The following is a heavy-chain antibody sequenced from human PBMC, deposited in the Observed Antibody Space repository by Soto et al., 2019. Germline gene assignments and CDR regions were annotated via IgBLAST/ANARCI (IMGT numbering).Heavy chain of an antibody. J-gene: IGHJ4*02. D-gene: IGHD4-17*01. Sequence: QVQLVESGGGVVQPGRSLRLSCAASGFTFSSYGMHWVRQTPGKGLEWVAVIWYDGSNKYYADSVKGRFTISRDNSKNTLYLQMNSLRAEDTGVYYCARRARDYGDYLDYWGQGTLVTVSS. V-gene: IGHV3-33*01. CDR2: IWYDGSNK. CDR1: GFTFSSYG. CDR3: ARRARDYGDYLDY.